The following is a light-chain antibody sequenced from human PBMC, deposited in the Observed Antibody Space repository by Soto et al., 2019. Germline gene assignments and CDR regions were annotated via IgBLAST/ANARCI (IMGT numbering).Light chain of an antibody. CDR1: QDISNY. J-gene: IGKJ5*01. Sequence: DIQMTQSPSSLSASVGDRVTITCQASQDISNYLNWYHQKPGKAPKLLIYDASNLETGVPSRFSGSGSGTDFTFPISSLQPEDIATYYCQQYDNHPPITFGQGTRLEIK. CDR2: DAS. CDR3: QQYDNHPPIT. V-gene: IGKV1-33*01.